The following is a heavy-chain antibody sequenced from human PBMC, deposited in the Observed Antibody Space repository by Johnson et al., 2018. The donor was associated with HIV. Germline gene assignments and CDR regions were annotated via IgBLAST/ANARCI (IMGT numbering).Heavy chain of an antibody. Sequence: VQLVESGGGVVQPGTSLRLSCVPSGFTFSSYGMHWVRQAPGKGLEWVATTWFDGTNQYYADSVKGRFTISRDNAKNSLYLQMNSLRAEDTALYYCATLPVNYYDSRGAFDIWGQGTMVTVSS. CDR1: GFTFSSYG. V-gene: IGHV3-33*03. J-gene: IGHJ3*02. CDR3: ATLPVNYYDSRGAFDI. CDR2: TWFDGTNQ. D-gene: IGHD3-22*01.